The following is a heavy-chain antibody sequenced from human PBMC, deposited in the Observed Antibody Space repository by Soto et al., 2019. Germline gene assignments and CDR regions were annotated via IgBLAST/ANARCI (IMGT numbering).Heavy chain of an antibody. Sequence: GGSLRLSCAASGFTCSSYVMHWVRQAPGKGLEWVAVISYDGSNKYYADSVKGRFTISRDNSKNTLYLQMNSLRAEDTAVYYCAKDPQVGATFYYYGMDVWGQGTTVTVS. CDR1: GFTCSSYV. D-gene: IGHD1-26*01. CDR3: AKDPQVGATFYYYGMDV. J-gene: IGHJ6*02. CDR2: ISYDGSNK. V-gene: IGHV3-30*18.